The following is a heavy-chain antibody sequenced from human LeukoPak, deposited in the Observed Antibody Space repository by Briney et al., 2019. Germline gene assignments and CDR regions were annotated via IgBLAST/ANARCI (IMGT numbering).Heavy chain of an antibody. Sequence: GGSLRLSCAASGFTFSSYSMNWVRQAPGKGLEWVSSISSSSSYIYYADSVKGRFTISRDNSKNTLYLQMNSLRAEDTAVYYCAKPSTIRLGELSSDYWGQGTLVTVSS. J-gene: IGHJ4*02. D-gene: IGHD3-16*02. CDR3: AKPSTIRLGELSSDY. CDR1: GFTFSSYS. V-gene: IGHV3-21*04. CDR2: ISSSSSYI.